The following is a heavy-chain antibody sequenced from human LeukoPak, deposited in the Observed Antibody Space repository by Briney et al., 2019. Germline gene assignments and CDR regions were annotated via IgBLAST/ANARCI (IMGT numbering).Heavy chain of an antibody. J-gene: IGHJ5*02. V-gene: IGHV1-2*02. D-gene: IGHD6-19*01. CDR2: INPNSGGT. CDR3: ARDWGQWLVENWFDP. CDR1: GYTFTGYY. Sequence: ASVKVSCKASGYTFTGYYMHWVRQAPGQGLEWMGWINPNSGGTNYAQKFQGRVTMTRDTSISTAYMGLSRLRSDDTAVYYCARDWGQWLVENWFDPWGQGTLVTVSS.